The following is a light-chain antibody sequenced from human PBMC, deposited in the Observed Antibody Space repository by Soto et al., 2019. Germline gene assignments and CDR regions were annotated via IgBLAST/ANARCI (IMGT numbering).Light chain of an antibody. V-gene: IGKV3-20*01. Sequence: EIVLTQSPGTLSLSPGERATLSCRASQSVSNSYLAWYQQKPGQAPRLLISGASSRATGIPDRFSGSGSGTDFTVTISRLEPEDFAVYYCQQYGSSPWTFGQGTKVDIK. CDR3: QQYGSSPWT. J-gene: IGKJ1*01. CDR2: GAS. CDR1: QSVSNSY.